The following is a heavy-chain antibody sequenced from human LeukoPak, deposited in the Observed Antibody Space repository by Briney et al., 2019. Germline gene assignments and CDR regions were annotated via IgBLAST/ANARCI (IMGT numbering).Heavy chain of an antibody. V-gene: IGHV4-59*01. CDR1: GGSINSYY. CDR3: TSGGMVSGDY. Sequence: SETLSLTCTVSGGSINSYYGSGMRQPPGKGLEGIRYIYYSGSTNYNPSLKRRVTISRDTSKNQFSLKLRSVTAADTAVYYCTSGGMVSGDYWGHGTLVTVSS. D-gene: IGHD2-8*01. CDR2: IYYSGST. J-gene: IGHJ4*01.